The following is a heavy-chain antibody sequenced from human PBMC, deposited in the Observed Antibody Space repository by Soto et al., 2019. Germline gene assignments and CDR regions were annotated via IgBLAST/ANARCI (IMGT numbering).Heavy chain of an antibody. V-gene: IGHV4-31*03. Sequence: PSEALSLTCTVSVGSISSGGYYWIWIRQHPGKGLEWIGYIYYSGSTYYNPSLKSRVTISVDTSKNQFSLKLSSVTAADTAVYYCARDLRVQLWPRPFLYGMDVWGQGTTVTVS. D-gene: IGHD6-19*01. CDR3: ARDLRVQLWPRPFLYGMDV. CDR2: IYYSGST. CDR1: VGSISSGGYY. J-gene: IGHJ6*02.